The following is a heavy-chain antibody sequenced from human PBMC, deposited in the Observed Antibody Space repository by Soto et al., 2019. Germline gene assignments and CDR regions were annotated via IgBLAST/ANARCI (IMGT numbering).Heavy chain of an antibody. Sequence: ASVKVSCKASGYTFTSYGISWVRQAPGQGLEWMGWISAYNGNTNYAQKLQGRVTMTTDTSTSTAYMELSSLRSEDTAVYYCARGSYCSGGSCYVYWFDPWGQGTLVTVSS. V-gene: IGHV1-18*01. CDR3: ARGSYCSGGSCYVYWFDP. CDR1: GYTFTSYG. CDR2: ISAYNGNT. J-gene: IGHJ5*02. D-gene: IGHD2-15*01.